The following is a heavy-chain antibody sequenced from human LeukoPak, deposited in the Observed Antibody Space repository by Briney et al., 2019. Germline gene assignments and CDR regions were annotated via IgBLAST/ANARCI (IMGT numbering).Heavy chain of an antibody. V-gene: IGHV4-4*02. CDR3: ARGPLVWYYYYYMDV. D-gene: IGHD6-6*01. Sequence: SGTLSLTCAVSGGSISSSNWWSWVRPPPGKGLEWIGEIYHSGSTNYNPSLKSRVTISVDKSKNQFSLKLSSVTAADTAVYYCARGPLVWYYYYYMDVWGKGTTVTVSS. J-gene: IGHJ6*03. CDR2: IYHSGST. CDR1: GGSISSSNW.